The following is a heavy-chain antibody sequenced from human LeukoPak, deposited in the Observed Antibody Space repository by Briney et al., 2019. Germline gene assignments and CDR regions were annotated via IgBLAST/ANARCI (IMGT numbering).Heavy chain of an antibody. V-gene: IGHV1-69*04. CDR3: ARVNYGGNSGTYYYYYYMDV. J-gene: IGHJ6*03. Sequence: SVKVSCKASGGTFSSYAISWVRQAPGQGLEWMGRIIPILGIANYAQKFQGRVTITADKSTSTAYMELRSLRSDDTAVYYCARVNYGGNSGTYYYYYYMDVWGKGTTVTVSS. CDR1: GGTFSSYA. CDR2: IIPILGIA. D-gene: IGHD4-23*01.